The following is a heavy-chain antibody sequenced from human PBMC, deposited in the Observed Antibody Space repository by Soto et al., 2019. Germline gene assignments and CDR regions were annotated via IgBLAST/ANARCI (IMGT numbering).Heavy chain of an antibody. CDR2: IYYSGST. Sequence: SETLSLTCTVSGGSISSYYWSWIRQPPGKGLEWIGYIYYSGSTNYNPSLKSRVTISVDTSKYQFSLKLSSVTAADTAVYYCASSTVTTYGYYYYYMDVWGKGTTVTVSS. J-gene: IGHJ6*03. V-gene: IGHV4-59*08. CDR1: GGSISSYY. CDR3: ASSTVTTYGYYYYYMDV. D-gene: IGHD4-4*01.